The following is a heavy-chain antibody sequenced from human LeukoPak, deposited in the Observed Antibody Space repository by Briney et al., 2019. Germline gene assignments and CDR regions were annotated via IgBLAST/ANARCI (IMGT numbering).Heavy chain of an antibody. Sequence: PSETLSLTCTVSGGSISSSSYYWGWIRQPPGKGLEWIGRIYYSGSTYYNPSRKSRVTISVDTTKNQFSLKLSSVTAADTAVYYCARHHSSGWSPLGYWGQGTLVTVSS. V-gene: IGHV4-39*01. CDR1: GGSISSSSYY. CDR2: IYYSGST. J-gene: IGHJ4*02. D-gene: IGHD6-19*01. CDR3: ARHHSSGWSPLGY.